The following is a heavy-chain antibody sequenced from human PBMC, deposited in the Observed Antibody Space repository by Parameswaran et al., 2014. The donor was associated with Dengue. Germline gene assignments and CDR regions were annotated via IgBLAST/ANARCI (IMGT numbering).Heavy chain of an antibody. V-gene: IGHV3-21*01. CDR2: ISSSSSYI. Sequence: KWIRQPPGKGLEWVSSISSSSSYIYYADSVKGRFTISRDNAKNSLYLQMNSLRAEDTAVYYCASGAARTPHCSGGSCYSSNYYYYMDVWGKGTTVTVSS. J-gene: IGHJ6*03. D-gene: IGHD2-15*01. CDR3: ASGAARTPHCSGGSCYSSNYYYYMDV.